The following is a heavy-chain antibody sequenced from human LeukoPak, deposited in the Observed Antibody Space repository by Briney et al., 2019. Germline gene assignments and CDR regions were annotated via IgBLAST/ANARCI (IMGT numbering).Heavy chain of an antibody. V-gene: IGHV1-18*01. D-gene: IGHD6-13*01. CDR3: ARAYDMEQQLVQGY. J-gene: IGHJ4*02. CDR2: ISAYNGNT. Sequence: GASVKVSCKASGYTFTSYGISWVRQAPGQGLEWMGWISAYNGNTNYAQKLQGRVTMTTDTSTSTAYMELRSLRSDDTAVYYCARAYDMEQQLVQGYWGQGTLVTVSS. CDR1: GYTFTSYG.